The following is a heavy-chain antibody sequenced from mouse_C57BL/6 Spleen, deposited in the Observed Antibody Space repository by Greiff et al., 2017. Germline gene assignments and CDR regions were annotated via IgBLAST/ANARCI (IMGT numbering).Heavy chain of an antibody. D-gene: IGHD2-4*01. CDR2: INPNNGGT. Sequence: VQLKESGPELVKPGASVKIPCKASGYTFTDYNMDWVKQSHGKSLEWIGDINPNNGGTIYNQKFKGKATLTVDKSSSTAYMELRSLTSEDTAVYYCARTYYDYDGSFFDYWGQGTTLTVSS. CDR1: GYTFTDYN. V-gene: IGHV1-18*01. J-gene: IGHJ2*01. CDR3: ARTYYDYDGSFFDY.